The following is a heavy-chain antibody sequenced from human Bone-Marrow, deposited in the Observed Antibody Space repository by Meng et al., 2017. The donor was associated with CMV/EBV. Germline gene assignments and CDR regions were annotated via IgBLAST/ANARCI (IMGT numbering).Heavy chain of an antibody. D-gene: IGHD1-14*01. CDR3: ARGNGGIADYYYYGMDV. CDR2: IYYSGST. Sequence: SVNLSLNCTVSGCSISSSSYYWGWNRQPPGRGLEWIGSIYYSGSTYYNPSRKSRVTISVDTSKNQFSLKLSSVTAADTAVYYCARGNGGIADYYYYGMDVWGQGTTVTVSS. CDR1: GCSISSSSYY. V-gene: IGHV4-39*07. J-gene: IGHJ6*02.